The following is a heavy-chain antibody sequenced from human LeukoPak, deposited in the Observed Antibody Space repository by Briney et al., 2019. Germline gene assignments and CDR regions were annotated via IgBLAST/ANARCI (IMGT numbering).Heavy chain of an antibody. D-gene: IGHD3-10*01. CDR3: ARIPPDYGSGSYYPDH. Sequence: GGSLRLSCTASGFIFSSYSMNWLRQAPGKGLEWVSYISATSSAVYYTDSVKGRFTITRDNAKSSLYLEMNSLRDEDTAVYYCARIPPDYGSGSYYPDHWGQGTLVTVSS. CDR1: GFIFSSYS. CDR2: ISATSSAV. V-gene: IGHV3-48*02. J-gene: IGHJ4*02.